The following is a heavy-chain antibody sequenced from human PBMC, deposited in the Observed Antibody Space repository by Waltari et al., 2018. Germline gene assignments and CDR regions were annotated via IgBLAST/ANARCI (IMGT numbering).Heavy chain of an antibody. CDR1: GGPFRSNA. CDR2: IIPILGIA. Sequence: QVQLVQSGAEVKKPGSSVKVSCTASGGPFRSNATSGVGQAPGQGLEWMGRIIPILGIANYAQKFQGRVTITADKSTSTAYMELSSLRSEDTAVYYCAGRVTSNWFDPWGQGTLVTVSS. D-gene: IGHD3-10*01. V-gene: IGHV1-69*04. J-gene: IGHJ5*02. CDR3: AGRVTSNWFDP.